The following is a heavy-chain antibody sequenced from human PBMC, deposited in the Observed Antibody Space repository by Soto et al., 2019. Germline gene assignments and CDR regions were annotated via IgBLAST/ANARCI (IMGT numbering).Heavy chain of an antibody. D-gene: IGHD6-19*01. CDR2: IRRKGNSYTT. J-gene: IGHJ6*02. CDR1: GLIFSDYH. CDR3: AMLGGWSGGSSGMDV. V-gene: IGHV3-72*01. Sequence: EVQLVESGGGLVQPGGSLRLSCAASGLIFSDYHMDWVRQAPGKGLEWVGRIRRKGNSYTTEYAASVKGRFTISRGDSKNSLYLQMNSLKSEDTAVYYCAMLGGWSGGSSGMDVWGQGTRVNVSS.